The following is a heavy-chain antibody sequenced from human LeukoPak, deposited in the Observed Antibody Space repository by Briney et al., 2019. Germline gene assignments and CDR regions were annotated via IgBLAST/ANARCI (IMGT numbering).Heavy chain of an antibody. Sequence: SETLSLTCTVSGGSISSSSYYWSWIRQPPGKGLEWIGEINHSGSTNYNPSLKSRVTISVDTSKNQFSLKLSSVTAADTAVYYCARGRHPQWLVPRRWFDYWGQGTLVTVSS. CDR3: ARGRHPQWLVPRRWFDY. D-gene: IGHD6-19*01. CDR1: GGSISSSSYY. V-gene: IGHV4-39*07. CDR2: INHSGST. J-gene: IGHJ4*02.